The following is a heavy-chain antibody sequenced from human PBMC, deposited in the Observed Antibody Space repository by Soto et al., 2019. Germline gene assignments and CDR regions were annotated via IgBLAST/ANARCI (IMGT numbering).Heavy chain of an antibody. CDR2: MSGDGRT. CDR3: VKWHTSNFDSLPFTGFDF. CDR1: GFTVSSNY. J-gene: IGHJ4*02. D-gene: IGHD3-22*01. V-gene: IGHV3-53*01. Sequence: PGGSLRLSCAVSGFTVSSNYMSWVRQAPGKGLEWVSVMSGDGRTRYALSVTGRFTISRDNSKNTLYLQMRSLRAEDAAAYYCVKWHTSNFDSLPFTGFDFWGQGTQVTVSS.